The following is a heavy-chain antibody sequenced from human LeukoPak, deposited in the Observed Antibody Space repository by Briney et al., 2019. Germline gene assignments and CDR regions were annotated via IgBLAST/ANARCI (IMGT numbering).Heavy chain of an antibody. CDR3: ARDHSGSSWTFDY. J-gene: IGHJ4*02. V-gene: IGHV4-61*09. Sequence: SETLSLTCTVSGGSISGGSYYWNWIRQPAGKGLEWIGHIHTSGRTSYKSSLKSRVTISIDTSNNEFSLRLSSVTAADTAIYYCARDHSGSSWTFDYWGQGSLVTVSS. CDR2: IHTSGRT. D-gene: IGHD1-26*01. CDR1: GGSISGGSYY.